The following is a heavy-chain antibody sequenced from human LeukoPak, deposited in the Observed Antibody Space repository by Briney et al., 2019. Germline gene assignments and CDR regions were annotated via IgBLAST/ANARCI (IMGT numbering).Heavy chain of an antibody. CDR1: GASINNYY. D-gene: IGHD2-8*01. CDR2: VYHTGAP. Sequence: SETLSLTCSVSGASINNYYWTWIRQPPGKGLEWIGYVYHTGAPGYHPSLKSRVAMSLDTSKNQVSLNLRSVTAADTAVYFCTRVVNGGHFDYWGQGTLVTVSS. J-gene: IGHJ4*02. CDR3: TRVVNGGHFDY. V-gene: IGHV4-59*01.